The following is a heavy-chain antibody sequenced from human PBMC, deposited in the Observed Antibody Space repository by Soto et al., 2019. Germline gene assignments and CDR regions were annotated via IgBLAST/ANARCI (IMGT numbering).Heavy chain of an antibody. Sequence: GRFLSVECGVGGFSFCRCSMSWIRQAPGKGLEWVSYISYTGSNIYYADSVKGRFTISRDNAKNSLFLQMNSLRAEDTAMYYCARNTGQLDYWGQGALVTVSS. CDR1: GFSFCRCS. D-gene: IGHD6-6*01. V-gene: IGHV3-11*01. CDR3: ARNTGQLDY. CDR2: ISYTGSNI. J-gene: IGHJ4*02.